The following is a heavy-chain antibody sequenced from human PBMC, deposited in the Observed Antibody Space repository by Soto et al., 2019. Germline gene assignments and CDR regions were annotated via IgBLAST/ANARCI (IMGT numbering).Heavy chain of an antibody. D-gene: IGHD2-15*01. CDR3: AKDHRYCSGGSCRLGMDV. J-gene: IGHJ6*01. V-gene: IGHV3-30*18. CDR2: ISYDGSNK. CDR1: GFTFSSYG. Sequence: QVQLVESGGGVVQPGRSLRLSCAASGFTFSSYGMHWVRQAPGKGLEWVAVISYDGSNKYYADSVKGRFTISRDNSKNTLYLQMNSLSAEDTAVYYCAKDHRYCSGGSCRLGMDVW.